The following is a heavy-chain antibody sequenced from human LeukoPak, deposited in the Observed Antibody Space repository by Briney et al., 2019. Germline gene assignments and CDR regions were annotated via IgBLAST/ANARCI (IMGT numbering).Heavy chain of an antibody. CDR1: GYTFTSYD. Sequence: ASVKVSCKASGYTFTSYDINWVRQATGQGLEWMGWMNPNSGNTGYAQKFQGRVTMNRNTSISTAYMELSSLRSEDTAVYYCARGAAVTYYDILTGYYYDAFDIWGQGTMVTVSS. D-gene: IGHD3-9*01. CDR2: MNPNSGNT. V-gene: IGHV1-8*01. CDR3: ARGAAVTYYDILTGYYYDAFDI. J-gene: IGHJ3*02.